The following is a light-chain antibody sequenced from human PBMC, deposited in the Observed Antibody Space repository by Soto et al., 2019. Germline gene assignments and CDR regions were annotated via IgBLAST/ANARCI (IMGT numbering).Light chain of an antibody. V-gene: IGKV1-17*01. Sequence: DIQMTQSPSSLSASVGDRVTITCRASQGIRNELGWYQQKPGKAPKLLIYAASSLDIGVPSRLIGGGCGTAFTLPINSRQPEDFAPYYFLHHYSYPPWTFGQGTKVEIK. CDR1: QGIRNE. J-gene: IGKJ1*01. CDR3: LHHYSYPPWT. CDR2: AAS.